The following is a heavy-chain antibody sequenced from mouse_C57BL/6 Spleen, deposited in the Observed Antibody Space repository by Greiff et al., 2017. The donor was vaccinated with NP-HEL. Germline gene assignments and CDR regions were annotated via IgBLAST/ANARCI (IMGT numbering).Heavy chain of an antibody. CDR2: INPSTGGT. Sequence: EVQLQQSGPELVKPGASVKISCKASGYSFTGYYMHWVKQSSEKSLEWIGEINPSTGGTSYNQKFKGKATLTVDKSSSTAYMQLKSLTSEDSAVYYCASSVPPYYSNHEWAMDYWGQGTSVTVSS. D-gene: IGHD2-5*01. J-gene: IGHJ4*01. V-gene: IGHV1-43*01. CDR1: GYSFTGYY. CDR3: ASSVPPYYSNHEWAMDY.